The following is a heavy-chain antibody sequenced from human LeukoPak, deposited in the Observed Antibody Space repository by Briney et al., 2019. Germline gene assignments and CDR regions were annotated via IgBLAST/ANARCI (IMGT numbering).Heavy chain of an antibody. Sequence: SETLSLTCTVSGGSISSYYWSWIRQPPGRGLEWIGYIYYSGSTNYNPSLKSRVTISVDTSKNQFSLKLSSVTAADTAVYYCARVQAYGGKGYFDYWGQGTLVTVSS. CDR2: IYYSGST. CDR3: ARVQAYGGKGYFDY. CDR1: GGSISSYY. D-gene: IGHD4-23*01. V-gene: IGHV4-59*01. J-gene: IGHJ4*02.